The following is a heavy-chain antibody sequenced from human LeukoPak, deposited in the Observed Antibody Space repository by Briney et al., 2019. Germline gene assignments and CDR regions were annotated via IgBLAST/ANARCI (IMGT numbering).Heavy chain of an antibody. V-gene: IGHV3-74*01. CDR1: GFTFSSYE. Sequence: GGSLRLSCAASGFTFSSYELNWVRQAPGKGLEWVSRINTDGRNTSYVDSVKSRFTISRDNAKNMWYLQMNGQRAEETAVDYCARDFLRLGGWGQGTIVTVSS. CDR2: INTDGRNT. D-gene: IGHD3-16*01. CDR3: ARDFLRLGG. J-gene: IGHJ3*01.